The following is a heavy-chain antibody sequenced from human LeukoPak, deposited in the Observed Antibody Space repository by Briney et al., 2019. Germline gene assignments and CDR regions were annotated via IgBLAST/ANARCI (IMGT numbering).Heavy chain of an antibody. CDR3: ARYREGYNYGPHALDI. CDR1: GASVSSTDYF. J-gene: IGHJ3*02. Sequence: TSETLSLTCTVSGASVSSTDYFWNWIRQPAGKGLEWIGRIYASGNTDYNPSLKSRVTMSLDTSKNQFSLNMNSVTAADSAVYFCARYREGYNYGPHALDIWGQGTVVTVSS. D-gene: IGHD5-24*01. V-gene: IGHV4-61*02. CDR2: IYASGNT.